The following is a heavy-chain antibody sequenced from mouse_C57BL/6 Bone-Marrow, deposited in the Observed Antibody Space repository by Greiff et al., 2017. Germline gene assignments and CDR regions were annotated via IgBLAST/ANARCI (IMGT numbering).Heavy chain of an antibody. J-gene: IGHJ2*01. D-gene: IGHD1-1*01. CDR3: TTFTTVVAGFDY. V-gene: IGHV14-4*01. CDR1: GFNIKDDY. Sequence: EVQLQQSGAELVRPGASVKLSCTASGFNIKDDYMHWVKQRPEQGLEWIGWIDPENGDTEYASKFQGKATITADTSSNTAYLQLSSLTSEDPAVYYCTTFTTVVAGFDYWGQGTTLTVSS. CDR2: IDPENGDT.